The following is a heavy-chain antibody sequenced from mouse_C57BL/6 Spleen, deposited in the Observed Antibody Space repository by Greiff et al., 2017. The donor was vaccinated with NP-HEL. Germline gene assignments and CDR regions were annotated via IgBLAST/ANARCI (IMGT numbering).Heavy chain of an antibody. D-gene: IGHD3-3*01. CDR3: ARDRDNWYFDV. V-gene: IGHV1-59*01. J-gene: IGHJ1*03. Sequence: VQLQQPGAELVRPGTSVKLSCKASGYTFTSYWMHWVKQRPGQGLEWIGVIDPSDSYTNYNQKFKGKATLTVDTSSSTAYLQLSSLTSEDSAVYYCARDRDNWYFDVWGKGTTVTVSS. CDR2: IDPSDSYT. CDR1: GYTFTSYW.